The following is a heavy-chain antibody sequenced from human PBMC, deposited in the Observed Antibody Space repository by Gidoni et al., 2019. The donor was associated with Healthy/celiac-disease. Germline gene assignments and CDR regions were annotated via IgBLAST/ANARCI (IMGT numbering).Heavy chain of an antibody. CDR1: GFTFSSYG. V-gene: IGHV3-33*01. J-gene: IGHJ6*02. D-gene: IGHD2-2*01. Sequence: QVQLVESGGGVVQPGRSLRLSWAASGFTFSSYGMPWVRRAPGKGLEWVAVIWYDGSNKYYADSVKGRFTISRDNSKNTLYLQMNSLRAEDTAVYYCARASPYCSITSCSLGSYYYYGMDVWGQGTTVTVSS. CDR2: IWYDGSNK. CDR3: ARASPYCSITSCSLGSYYYYGMDV.